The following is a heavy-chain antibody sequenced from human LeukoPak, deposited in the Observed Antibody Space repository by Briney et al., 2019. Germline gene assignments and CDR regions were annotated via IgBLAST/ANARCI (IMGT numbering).Heavy chain of an antibody. Sequence: PGGSLRLSCAASGFTFSSYWMHWVRQAPGKGLVWVSRINSDGSSTIYADSVKGRFTISRDNAKSTLYLQMNSLRAEDTAVYYCARDPLLRYFDWLSQVGYYYGMDVWGQGTTVTVSS. D-gene: IGHD3-9*01. V-gene: IGHV3-74*01. CDR3: ARDPLLRYFDWLSQVGYYYGMDV. CDR1: GFTFSSYW. J-gene: IGHJ6*02. CDR2: INSDGSST.